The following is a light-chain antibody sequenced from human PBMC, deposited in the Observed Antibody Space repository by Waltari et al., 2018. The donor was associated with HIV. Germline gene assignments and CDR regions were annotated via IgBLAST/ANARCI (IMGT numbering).Light chain of an antibody. J-gene: IGLJ2*01. Sequence: QSVLTQPPAVSAAPGQTVTISCSGSSPNIANNYVSWYQQLPGTAPQLLIYDNNRRSSGIPDRFSGSKSGTSATLAIAGLQTGDEADYYCGTWDTSLSAGVFGGGTKVTVL. CDR1: SPNIANNY. CDR2: DNN. CDR3: GTWDTSLSAGV. V-gene: IGLV1-51*01.